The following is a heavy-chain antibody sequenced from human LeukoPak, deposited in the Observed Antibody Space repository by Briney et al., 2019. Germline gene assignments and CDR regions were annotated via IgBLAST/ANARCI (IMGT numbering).Heavy chain of an antibody. CDR1: GFTFSSYW. CDR2: IKQDGSEK. Sequence: GGSLRLPCAASGFTFSSYWMSWVRQAPGKGLEWVANIKQDGSEKYYVDSVKGRFTISRDNAKNSLYLQMNSLRAEDTAVYYCARYMVRGVIIGAFDIWGQGTMVTVSS. J-gene: IGHJ3*02. CDR3: ARYMVRGVIIGAFDI. D-gene: IGHD3-10*01. V-gene: IGHV3-7*01.